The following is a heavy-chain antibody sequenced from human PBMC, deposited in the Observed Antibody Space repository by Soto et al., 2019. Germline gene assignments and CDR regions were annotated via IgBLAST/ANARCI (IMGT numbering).Heavy chain of an antibody. Sequence: KASETLSLTCSVSGGSMSKFYWSWIRKTAGKGLEWMGRVYATGTGDYNPSLRSRIAMSVDISKKTFSLRLRSVTAADTGVYYCVRDGSKTLRDCFDPWGQGILVTVSS. CDR3: VRDGSKTLRDCFDP. D-gene: IGHD4-17*01. V-gene: IGHV4-4*07. CDR2: VYATGTG. CDR1: GGSMSKFY. J-gene: IGHJ5*02.